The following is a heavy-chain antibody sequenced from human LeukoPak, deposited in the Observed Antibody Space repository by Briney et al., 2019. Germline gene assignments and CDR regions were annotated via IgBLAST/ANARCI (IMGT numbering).Heavy chain of an antibody. Sequence: GGSLRLSCAASGFTFSSYWMSWVRQAPGKGLEWVANIKQDGSEKYYVDSVKGRFTISRDNAKNSLYLQMNSLGAEDTAVYYCAKGMDYVLTFPYDYWGQGTLVTVSS. CDR2: IKQDGSEK. V-gene: IGHV3-7*01. D-gene: IGHD2/OR15-2a*01. CDR1: GFTFSSYW. CDR3: AKGMDYVLTFPYDY. J-gene: IGHJ4*02.